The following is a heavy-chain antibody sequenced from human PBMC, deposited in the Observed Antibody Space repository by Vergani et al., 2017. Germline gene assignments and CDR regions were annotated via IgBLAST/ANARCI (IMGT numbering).Heavy chain of an antibody. CDR1: GYSISSGYY. J-gene: IGHJ5*02. D-gene: IGHD6-13*01. V-gene: IGHV4-38-2*01. CDR2: IYHSGST. Sequence: QVQLQESGPGLVKPSETLSLTCAVSGYSISSGYYWGWIRQPPGKGLEWIGSIYHSGSTYYNPSLKSRVTISVDTSKNQSSLKLSSVTAADTAVYYCARRLGIAAFWFDPWGQGTLVTVSS. CDR3: ARRLGIAAFWFDP.